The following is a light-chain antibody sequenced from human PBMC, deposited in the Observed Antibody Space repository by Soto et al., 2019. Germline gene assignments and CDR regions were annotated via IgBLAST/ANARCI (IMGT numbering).Light chain of an antibody. CDR1: QSLLHSDGKTY. J-gene: IGKJ4*01. V-gene: IGKV2D-29*01. Sequence: DIVMTQTPLSLSVIPGQPASISCKSSQSLLHSDGKTYLYWYLQKAGQPPQLLINEVSNRLSGVPDRFSGGGSGTDFTLKISRVEAEDVGVYYCMQNTQLQLTFGGGTKVEIK. CDR3: MQNTQLQLT. CDR2: EVS.